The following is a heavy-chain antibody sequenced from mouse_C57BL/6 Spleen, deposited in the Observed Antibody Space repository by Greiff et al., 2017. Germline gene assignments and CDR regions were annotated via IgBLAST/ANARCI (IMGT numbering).Heavy chain of an antibody. J-gene: IGHJ4*01. V-gene: IGHV1-50*01. Sequence: VQLQQPGAELVKPGASVKLSCKASGYTFTSYWMQWVQQRPGQGLEWIGEIDPSDSSTNYHQKFKGQATLTVDTSSSTAYMQLSSLTSEDSAVYYCARREHYYGSSFAMDYWGQGTSVTVSS. D-gene: IGHD1-1*01. CDR3: ARREHYYGSSFAMDY. CDR2: IDPSDSST. CDR1: GYTFTSYW.